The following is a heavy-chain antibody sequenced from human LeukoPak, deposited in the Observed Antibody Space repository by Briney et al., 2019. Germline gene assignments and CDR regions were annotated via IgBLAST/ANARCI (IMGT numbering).Heavy chain of an antibody. CDR1: GFTFSSYW. D-gene: IGHD2-2*01. CDR2: IKQDGSEK. J-gene: IGHJ4*02. V-gene: IGHV3-7*01. CDR3: ARVELVVPAATPGFLDY. Sequence: GGSLRLSCAASGFTFSSYWMSWVRQAPGKGLEWVANIKQDGSEKYYVDSVKGRFTISRDNAKNSLYLQMNSLRAEDTAVYYCARVELVVPAATPGFLDYWGQGTLVTVSS.